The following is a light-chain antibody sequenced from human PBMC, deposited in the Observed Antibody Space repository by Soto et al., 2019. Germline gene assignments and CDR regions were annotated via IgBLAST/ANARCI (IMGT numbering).Light chain of an antibody. V-gene: IGKV3-15*01. CDR1: QSVSSN. J-gene: IGKJ1*01. CDR2: GAS. Sequence: EIVMTQSPATLSVSPGERATLSCRASQSVSSNLAWYQQKPGQAPRLLLYGASTRATGIPARFSGSGSGTEFTLTISSLQSEDFAVYYCQQYNNWPPGTFGQGTKVDIK. CDR3: QQYNNWPPGT.